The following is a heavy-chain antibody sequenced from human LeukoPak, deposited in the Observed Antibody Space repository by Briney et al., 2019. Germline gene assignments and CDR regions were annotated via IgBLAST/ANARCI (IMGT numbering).Heavy chain of an antibody. V-gene: IGHV1-2*02. CDR3: ARDDYGDLQYFEN. CDR2: INPNIGAT. D-gene: IGHD4-17*01. J-gene: IGHJ4*02. Sequence: GASVKVSCKASGYTFTDYYLHWVRQAPGQGPEWMGWINPNIGATLYAQKFQGRVTMTRDTSISTAYMELSRLRSDDTAVYYCARDDYGDLQYFENWGQGTLVTVSS. CDR1: GYTFTDYY.